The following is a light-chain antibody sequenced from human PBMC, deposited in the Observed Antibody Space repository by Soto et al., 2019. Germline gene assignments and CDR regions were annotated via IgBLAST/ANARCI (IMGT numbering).Light chain of an antibody. V-gene: IGKV4-1*01. CDR1: QTILKSSIKKNS. J-gene: IGKJ4*01. CDR2: WAS. CDR3: QQYYSSSLT. Sequence: DIVMTQSPDSLAVSLGERATIKCRSSQTILKSSIKKNSLAWYQQKPGQPPRLLIYWASTRDSGVPDRFSGSGFGTDFTLTITRLQAEDVAVYYCQQYYSSSLTFGGGTKVDI.